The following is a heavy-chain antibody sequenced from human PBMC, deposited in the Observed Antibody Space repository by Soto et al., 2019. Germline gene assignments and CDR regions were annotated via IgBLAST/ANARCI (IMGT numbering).Heavy chain of an antibody. CDR1: GFTFSSYA. V-gene: IGHV3-23*01. CDR2: ISGSGGST. D-gene: IGHD2-21*02. Sequence: GGSLRLSCAASGFTFSSYAMSWVRQAPGKGLEWVSAISGSGGSTYYADSVKGRFTISRDNSKNTLYLQMNSLRAEDTAVYYCARALGAVVTPHYYYGMDVWGQGTTVTVSS. J-gene: IGHJ6*02. CDR3: ARALGAVVTPHYYYGMDV.